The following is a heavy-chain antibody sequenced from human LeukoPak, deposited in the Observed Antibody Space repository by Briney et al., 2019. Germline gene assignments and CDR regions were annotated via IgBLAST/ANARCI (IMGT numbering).Heavy chain of an antibody. CDR3: ARGMVVDTHFDY. V-gene: IGHV4-34*01. D-gene: IGHD5-18*01. CDR1: GGSFSGYY. CDR2: INHSGST. J-gene: IGHJ4*02. Sequence: SETLSLTCAVYGGSFSGYYWSWIRQPPGKGLEWIGEINHSGSTYYNPSLKSRVTISVDRSKNQFSLKLSSVTAADTAVYYCARGMVVDTHFDYWGQGTLVTVSS.